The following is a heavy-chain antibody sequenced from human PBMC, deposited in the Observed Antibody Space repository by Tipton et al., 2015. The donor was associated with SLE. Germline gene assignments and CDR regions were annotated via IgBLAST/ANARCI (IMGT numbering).Heavy chain of an antibody. J-gene: IGHJ3*02. V-gene: IGHV4-59*11. CDR2: IFSDGSAIYNDGSA. CDR1: GGSISSRY. D-gene: IGHD3-3*01. CDR3: AREGTFGLVIDAFDI. Sequence: TLSLTCTVSGGSISSRYWTWIRQPPGKGLEWIGSIFSDGSAIYNDGSAIYNPSLKSRLTISVDTSKNQFSLKLSSVTAADTAVYYCAREGTFGLVIDAFDIWGQGTMVTVAS.